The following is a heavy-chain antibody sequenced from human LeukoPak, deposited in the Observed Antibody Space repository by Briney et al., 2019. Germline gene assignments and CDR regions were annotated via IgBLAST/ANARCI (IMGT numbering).Heavy chain of an antibody. V-gene: IGHV3-48*03. D-gene: IGHD3-22*01. CDR2: ISSSGHTI. CDR1: TFTFRSYE. J-gene: IGHJ4*02. Sequence: AGGSLRLSCAASTFTFRSYEMNWVRQAPGKGLEWVSYISSSGHTIYYADSVKGRFTISKDSSKNTVYLQMNSLRAEDTAVYYCARAYYYDSSLTPDYWGQGTLVTVSS. CDR3: ARAYYYDSSLTPDY.